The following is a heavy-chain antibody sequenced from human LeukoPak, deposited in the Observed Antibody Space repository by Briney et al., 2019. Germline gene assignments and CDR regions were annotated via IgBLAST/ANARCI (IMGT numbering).Heavy chain of an antibody. J-gene: IGHJ4*02. V-gene: IGHV5-10-1*01. D-gene: IGHD6-13*01. CDR1: GYSFTNFW. CDR3: ARRPGGAAGIDY. CDR2: IDPSDSYT. Sequence: GGSLRLSCKGSGYSFTNFWISWVRQMPGKGLEWMGNIDPSDSYTNYSPSFQGHVTISADKSISTAYLQWSSLKASDIAMYYCARRPGGAAGIDYWGQGTLVTVSS.